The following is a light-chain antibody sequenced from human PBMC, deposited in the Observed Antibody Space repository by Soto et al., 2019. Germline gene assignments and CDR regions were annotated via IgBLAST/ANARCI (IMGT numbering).Light chain of an antibody. CDR3: QQYGTSRT. CDR1: QSVSSGY. J-gene: IGKJ1*01. V-gene: IGKV3-20*01. CDR2: GAS. Sequence: EIALTQSPGTVSLSPGERATLSCRASQSVSSGYLAWYQQKPGQAPRLLIYGASSRATGIPDRFSGSGSGTDFSLTIRRLEPEDFAVYYCQQYGTSRTFGQGTKV.